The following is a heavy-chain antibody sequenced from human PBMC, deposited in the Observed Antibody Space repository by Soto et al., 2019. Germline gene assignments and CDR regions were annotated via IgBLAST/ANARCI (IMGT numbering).Heavy chain of an antibody. J-gene: IGHJ5*02. D-gene: IGHD2-15*01. Sequence: GGSLRLSCAASGFTFSSYAMSWVRQAPGKGLEWVSAISGSGGSTYYADSVKGRFTISRDNSKNTLYLQMNSLRAEDTAVYYCARARVRVVAATLPSWFDPWGQGTLVTVS. V-gene: IGHV3-23*01. CDR2: ISGSGGST. CDR3: ARARVRVVAATLPSWFDP. CDR1: GFTFSSYA.